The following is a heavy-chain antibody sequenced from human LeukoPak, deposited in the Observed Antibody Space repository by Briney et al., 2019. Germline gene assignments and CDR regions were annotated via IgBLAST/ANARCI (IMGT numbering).Heavy chain of an antibody. D-gene: IGHD2-21*01. V-gene: IGHV3-7*01. Sequence: GGSLRLSCAASVFTFSSYWMSWVRQAPGKGLEWVANIKQDGGEKYYVDSVKGRFTISRDNAKNSLYLQMNSLRAEDTAVYYCARDLEGHICYFDYWGQGTLVTVSS. CDR3: ARDLEGHICYFDY. CDR1: VFTFSSYW. J-gene: IGHJ4*02. CDR2: IKQDGGEK.